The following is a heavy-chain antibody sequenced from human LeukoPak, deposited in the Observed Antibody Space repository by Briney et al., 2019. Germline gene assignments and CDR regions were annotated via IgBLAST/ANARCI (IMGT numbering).Heavy chain of an antibody. CDR3: ARGGNLFDP. V-gene: IGHV4-59*02. Sequence: SETLSLTCTVSGGSVSSYYWSWIRQPPGKELEWIAYIYHSGSTSYNPSLKSRVTISLDTSKNQSSLKLSSVTAADTAVYYCARGGNLFDPWGQGTLVTVSS. CDR1: GGSVSSYY. CDR2: IYHSGST. J-gene: IGHJ5*02.